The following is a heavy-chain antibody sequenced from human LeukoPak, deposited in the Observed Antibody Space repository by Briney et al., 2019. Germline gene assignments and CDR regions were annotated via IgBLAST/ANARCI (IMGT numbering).Heavy chain of an antibody. J-gene: IGHJ4*02. CDR2: ISYDGSNK. CDR1: GFTFSSYG. Sequence: GGSLRLSCAASGFTFSSYGMHWVRQAPGKGLEWVAVISYDGSNKYYADSVKGRFTISRDNSKNTLYLQMNSLRAEDTAVYYCARGSDYDFWSGYYPPFDYWGQGTLVTVSS. D-gene: IGHD3-3*01. V-gene: IGHV3-30*03. CDR3: ARGSDYDFWSGYYPPFDY.